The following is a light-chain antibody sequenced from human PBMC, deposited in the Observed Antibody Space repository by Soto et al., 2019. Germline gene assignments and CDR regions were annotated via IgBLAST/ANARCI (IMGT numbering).Light chain of an antibody. J-gene: IGKJ1*01. V-gene: IGKV1-5*01. CDR3: QQYESHSPWT. CDR2: DAS. Sequence: DIQMTQSPSTLSASVGDRVTITCRASQTISFSLAWYQQKPGKAPKLLIYDASTLQSGVPSRFSGSESGTEFILTISGLQPDDFATYYCQQYESHSPWTFGQGTKVDIK. CDR1: QTISFS.